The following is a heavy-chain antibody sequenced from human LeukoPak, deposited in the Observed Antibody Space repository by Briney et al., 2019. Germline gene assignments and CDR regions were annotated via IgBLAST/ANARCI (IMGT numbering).Heavy chain of an antibody. CDR2: IFYSGST. Sequence: SETLSLTCTVSGGSSSTSSYYWGWVRQPPGKGLEWIGNIFYSGSTYYSPSLKSRVTISLDTSRNQFSLKLNSVTAADTAVYYCARRDSSGWYYFDYWGQGTLVTVPS. CDR1: GGSSSTSSYY. V-gene: IGHV4-39*07. CDR3: ARRDSSGWYYFDY. D-gene: IGHD6-19*01. J-gene: IGHJ4*02.